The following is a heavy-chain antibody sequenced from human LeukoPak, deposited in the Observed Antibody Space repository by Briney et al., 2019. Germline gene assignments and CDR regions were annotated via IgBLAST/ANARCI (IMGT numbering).Heavy chain of an antibody. J-gene: IGHJ4*02. D-gene: IGHD2-2*01. CDR2: IYYSGST. V-gene: IGHV4-39*01. CDR1: GGSISSSSYY. CDR3: ASRYCSSTSCPFDY. Sequence: PSETLSLTCTVSGGSISSSSYYWGWIRQPPGKGLEWIGSIYYSGSTYYNPSLTSRVTISVDTSKNQFSLKLSSVTAADTAVYYCASRYCSSTSCPFDYWGQGTLVTLSS.